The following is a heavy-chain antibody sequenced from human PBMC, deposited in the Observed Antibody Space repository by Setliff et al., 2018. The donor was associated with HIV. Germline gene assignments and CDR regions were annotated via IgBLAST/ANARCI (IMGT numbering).Heavy chain of an antibody. CDR1: GVSISSDSYS. J-gene: IGHJ4*02. CDR2: IYSSGTT. CDR3: ARLIHTGLLYFDF. V-gene: IGHV4-61*09. Sequence: PSEPLSLTCTVSGVSISSDSYSWTWIRQPAGEGLEWIGYIYSSGTTEYNPSVESRVTISLDTSRDQFSLNLQYVTAADTAVYFCARLIHTGLLYFDFWGLGSLVTVSS. D-gene: IGHD2-8*02.